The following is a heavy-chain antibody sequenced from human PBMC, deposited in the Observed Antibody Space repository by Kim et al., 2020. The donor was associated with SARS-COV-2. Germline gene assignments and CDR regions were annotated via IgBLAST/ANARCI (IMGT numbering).Heavy chain of an antibody. J-gene: IGHJ6*02. CDR2: INPSGGST. CDR1: GYTFTSYY. CDR3: AREIGIVGGKGYYYYGMDV. V-gene: IGHV1-46*01. D-gene: IGHD1-26*01. Sequence: ASVKVSCKASGYTFTSYYMHWVRQAPGQGLEWMGIINPSGGSTSYAQKFQGRVTMTRDTSTSTVYMELSSLRSEDTAVYYCAREIGIVGGKGYYYYGMDVWGQGTTVTVSS.